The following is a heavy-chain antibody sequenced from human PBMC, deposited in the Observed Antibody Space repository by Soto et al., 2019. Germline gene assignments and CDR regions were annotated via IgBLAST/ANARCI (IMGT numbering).Heavy chain of an antibody. J-gene: IGHJ6*02. D-gene: IGHD6-6*01. CDR2: ISYDGSNK. CDR3: AKGVGTARRYYGMDV. CDR1: GFTFSSYG. Sequence: GGSLRLSCAASGFTFSSYGMHWVRQAPGKGLEWVAVISYDGSNKYYADSVKGRFTISRDNSKNTLYLQMNSLRAEDTAVYYCAKGVGTARRYYGMDVWGQGTTVTVSS. V-gene: IGHV3-30*18.